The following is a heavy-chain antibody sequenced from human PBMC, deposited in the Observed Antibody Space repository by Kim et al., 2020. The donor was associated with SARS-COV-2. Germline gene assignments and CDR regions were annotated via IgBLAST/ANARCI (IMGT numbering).Heavy chain of an antibody. D-gene: IGHD1-26*01. J-gene: IGHJ4*02. Sequence: NYHPSLKRRVTISVDTSKNQFSLKLSSVTAADTAVYYCARARGGATHFDYWGQGTLVTVSS. V-gene: IGHV4-59*01. CDR3: ARARGGATHFDY.